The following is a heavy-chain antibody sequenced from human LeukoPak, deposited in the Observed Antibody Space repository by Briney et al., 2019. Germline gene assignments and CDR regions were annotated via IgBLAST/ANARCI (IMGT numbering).Heavy chain of an antibody. D-gene: IGHD3-16*02. Sequence: GGSLRLSCAASGFTFSSNYMSWVRQAPGKGLEWVSVIYSGGSTYYSDSVTGRFTISRDNSKNTLYLQMNSLRAEDTAVYYCAREIMITFGGVIPTPYWGQGTLVTVSS. J-gene: IGHJ4*02. V-gene: IGHV3-66*02. CDR1: GFTFSSNY. CDR3: AREIMITFGGVIPTPY. CDR2: IYSGGST.